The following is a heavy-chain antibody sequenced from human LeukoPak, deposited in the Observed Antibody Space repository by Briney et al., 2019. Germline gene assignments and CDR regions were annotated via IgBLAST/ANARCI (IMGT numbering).Heavy chain of an antibody. D-gene: IGHD4-17*01. CDR1: GGTFSSYA. J-gene: IGHJ4*02. CDR3: ARVLSDYGDFRFDY. CDR2: IIPIFGTA. Sequence: SVNVSCKASGGTFSSYAISWVRQAPGQGLEWMGGIIPIFGTANYAQKFQGRVTITADESTSTAYMELSSLRSEDTAVYYCARVLSDYGDFRFDYWGQGTLVTVSS. V-gene: IGHV1-69*01.